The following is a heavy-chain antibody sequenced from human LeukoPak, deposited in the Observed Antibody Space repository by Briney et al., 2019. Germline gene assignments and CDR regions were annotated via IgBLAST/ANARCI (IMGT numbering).Heavy chain of an antibody. D-gene: IGHD1-20*01. J-gene: IGHJ4*02. Sequence: PSETLSLTCTVSGGSISSSSYYWGWIRQPPGKGLEWIGSIYYSGSTYYDPSLKSRVTISVDTSKNQFSLKLSSVTAADTAVYYCARHGRNWKIDYWGQGTLVTVSS. CDR2: IYYSGST. V-gene: IGHV4-39*01. CDR1: GGSISSSSYY. CDR3: ARHGRNWKIDY.